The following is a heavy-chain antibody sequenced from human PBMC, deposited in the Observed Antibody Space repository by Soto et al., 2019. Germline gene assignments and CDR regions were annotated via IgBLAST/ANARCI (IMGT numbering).Heavy chain of an antibody. D-gene: IGHD1-26*01. CDR2: IRSSGSYI. CDR1: VFIYSSSR. Sequence: PVGALRLSCAASVFIYSSSRMNCVRQAPGKGLEWVSSIRSSGSYIYYADSVKGRFTISRDNAKNSVSLQMNSLRVEDTAVYYCARGEGESYGMDVWGQGTTVTVSS. V-gene: IGHV3-21*01. CDR3: ARGEGESYGMDV. J-gene: IGHJ6*02.